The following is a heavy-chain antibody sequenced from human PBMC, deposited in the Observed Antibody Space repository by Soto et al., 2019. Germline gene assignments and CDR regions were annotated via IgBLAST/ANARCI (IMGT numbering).Heavy chain of an antibody. J-gene: IGHJ3*02. CDR1: GFTSSSYD. V-gene: IGHV3-23*01. D-gene: IGHD2-8*02. CDR2: ILVAGST. Sequence: GGSLRSACAASGFTSSSYDMRWVRQAPGKGLEWVSTILVAGSTHYPDSVKVRFTISRDISKNTVFLQMNSLTAGDTAVYYCAKATATGGGAFHICGQGTVVTVSS. CDR3: AKATATGGGAFHI.